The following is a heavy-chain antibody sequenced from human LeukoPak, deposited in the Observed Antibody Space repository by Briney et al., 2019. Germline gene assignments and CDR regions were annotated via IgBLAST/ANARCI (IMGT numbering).Heavy chain of an antibody. J-gene: IGHJ6*03. CDR3: ARVGAAAGVGYYYYYMDV. CDR2: INHSGST. Sequence: SETLSLTCAVYGGSFSGYYWSWIRQPPGKGLEWIGEINHSGSTNYNPSLKSRVTISVDTSKNQFSLKLSSVTAADMAVYYCARVGAAAGVGYYYYYMDVWGKGTTVTVSS. V-gene: IGHV4-34*01. CDR1: GGSFSGYY. D-gene: IGHD6-13*01.